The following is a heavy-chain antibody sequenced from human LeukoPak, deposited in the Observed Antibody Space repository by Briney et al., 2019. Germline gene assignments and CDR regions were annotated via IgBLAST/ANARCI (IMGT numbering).Heavy chain of an antibody. CDR1: GFTFSSYA. J-gene: IGHJ4*02. V-gene: IGHV3-23*01. CDR2: ISGSGGST. CDR3: ANMDDFWSGYFDY. D-gene: IGHD3-3*01. Sequence: GGSLRLSCAASGFTFSSYAMSWVRQAPGKGLEWVSAISGSGGSTYYADSAKGRFTISRDNSKNTLYLQMNSLRAEDTAVYYCANMDDFWSGYFDYWGQGTLATVSS.